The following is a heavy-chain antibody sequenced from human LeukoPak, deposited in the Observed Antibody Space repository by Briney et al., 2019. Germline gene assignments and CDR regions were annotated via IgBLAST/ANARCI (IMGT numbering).Heavy chain of an antibody. CDR2: IYYSGST. D-gene: IGHD1-1*01. CDR1: GGSISSSSYY. Sequence: SETLSLTCTVSGGSISSSSYYWGWIRQPPGKGLEWIGSIYYSGSTYYNPSLESRVTISVDTSKNQFSLKLSSVTAADTAVYYCARRRRNWNEDWFDPWGQGTLVTVSS. CDR3: ARRRRNWNEDWFDP. V-gene: IGHV4-39*01. J-gene: IGHJ5*02.